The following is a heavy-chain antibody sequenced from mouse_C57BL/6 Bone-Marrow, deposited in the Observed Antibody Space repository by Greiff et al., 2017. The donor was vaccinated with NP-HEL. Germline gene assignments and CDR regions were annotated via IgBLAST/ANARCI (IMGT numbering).Heavy chain of an antibody. V-gene: IGHV1-64*01. J-gene: IGHJ2*01. D-gene: IGHD1-1*01. CDR2: IHPNSGST. CDR1: GYTFTSYW. CDR3: ARAYYGTWYFDY. Sequence: QVQLQQPGAELVKPGASVKLSCKASGYTFTSYWMHWVKQRPGQGLEWIGMIHPNSGSTNYNEKFKSKATLTVDKSSSTAYMQLSSLTSEDSAVYYCARAYYGTWYFDYWGQGTTLTVSS.